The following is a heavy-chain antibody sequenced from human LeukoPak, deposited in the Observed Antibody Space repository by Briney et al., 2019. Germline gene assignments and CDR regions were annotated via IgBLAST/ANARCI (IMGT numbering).Heavy chain of an antibody. J-gene: IGHJ6*02. Sequence: SETLSLTCTVSGGSISSYYWSWIRQPPGKGLEWIGYIYYSGSTNYNPSLKSRVTISVDTSKNQFSLKLSSVTAADTAVYYCARVGYYYYHGMDVWGQGTTVTVSS. V-gene: IGHV4-59*01. CDR2: IYYSGST. CDR3: ARVGYYYYHGMDV. CDR1: GGSISSYY.